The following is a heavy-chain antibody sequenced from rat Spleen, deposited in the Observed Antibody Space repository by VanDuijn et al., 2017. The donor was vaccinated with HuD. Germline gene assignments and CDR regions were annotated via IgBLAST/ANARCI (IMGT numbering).Heavy chain of an antibody. V-gene: IGHV2-1*01. J-gene: IGHJ3*01. CDR1: GFSLTINS. CDR2: IWGTGST. Sequence: QVQLKESGPGLVQPSQTLSLTCTVSGFSLTINSVHWVRPPPGKGLEWMGGIWGTGSTDYNSSLKSRLNISRDTSKSQVFLKMNSLQTDDTAIYFCTRSWGYYYDGSPQWFAYWGQGTLVTVSS. CDR3: TRSWGYYYDGSPQWFAY. D-gene: IGHD1-12*03.